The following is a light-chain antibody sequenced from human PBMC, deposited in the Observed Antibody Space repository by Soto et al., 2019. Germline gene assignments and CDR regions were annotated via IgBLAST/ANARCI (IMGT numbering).Light chain of an antibody. CDR1: QRFXSY. J-gene: IGKJ5*01. CDR3: QQRSNGPIT. V-gene: IGKV3-11*01. Sequence: IALTQSASTLSLSPGERVTLACRASQRFXSYFVWYQRKPGQAPRLLXYDASNRATGSPARLSGSGSGTDFTLTISSLEPEDFAVYYCQQRSNGPITFGQGTRLDIK. CDR2: DAS.